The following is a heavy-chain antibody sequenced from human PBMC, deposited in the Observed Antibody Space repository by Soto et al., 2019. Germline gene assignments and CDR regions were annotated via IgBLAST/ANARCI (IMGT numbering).Heavy chain of an antibody. Sequence: ASVKVSCKASGYTFTSYGISWVRQAPGQGLEWMGWISAYNGNTNYAQKLQGRVTMTTDTSTSTAYMELRSLRSDDTAVYYCARDESPYYGSGSCYWGQGTLVTVSS. CDR1: GYTFTSYG. V-gene: IGHV1-18*01. J-gene: IGHJ4*02. CDR3: ARDESPYYGSGSCY. D-gene: IGHD3-10*01. CDR2: ISAYNGNT.